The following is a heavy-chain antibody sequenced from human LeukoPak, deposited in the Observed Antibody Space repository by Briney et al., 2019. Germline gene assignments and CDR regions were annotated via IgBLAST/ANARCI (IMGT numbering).Heavy chain of an antibody. CDR3: AELGINMIGGV. D-gene: IGHD3-10*02. Sequence: PGGSLRLTCAPSGFTFSIYEMNWVCQAPGKGREWGSYISSSGSTIYYADSVKGRFTISRDNAKNSLNLQMNSLRAEDTAVYYCAELGINMIGGVWGKGTTVTISS. J-gene: IGHJ6*04. CDR1: GFTFSIYE. CDR2: ISSSGSTI. V-gene: IGHV3-48*03.